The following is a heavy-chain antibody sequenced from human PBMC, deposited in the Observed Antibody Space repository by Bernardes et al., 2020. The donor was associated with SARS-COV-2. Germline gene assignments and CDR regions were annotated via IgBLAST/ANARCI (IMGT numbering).Heavy chain of an antibody. CDR2: MNPDSGNT. Sequence: ASVKVSCKPSGYTFTSYDINWVRQATGQGLEWMGWMNPDSGNTAFAQKFQGRVTMTMDPSISTAYMELSSLRSEDTAVYYCASDSSGGKYDYYYYVMDVWGQGTTVTVSS. D-gene: IGHD3-22*01. CDR3: ASDSSGGKYDYYYYVMDV. CDR1: GYTFTSYD. J-gene: IGHJ6*02. V-gene: IGHV1-8*01.